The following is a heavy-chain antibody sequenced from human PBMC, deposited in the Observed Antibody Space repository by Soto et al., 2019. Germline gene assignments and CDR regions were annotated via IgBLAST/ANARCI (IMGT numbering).Heavy chain of an antibody. CDR3: ARVLRPGYYFDF. J-gene: IGHJ4*02. CDR1: GFTVSSNY. D-gene: IGHD4-17*01. V-gene: IGHV3-53*01. Sequence: EVQLVESGGGLIQPGGSLRLSCAASGFTVSSNYMSWVRQAPVKGLEWVSVIYSGGSTYYADSVKGRCTISRDNSKNTLYLQMNSLRAEDTAVYYCARVLRPGYYFDFWGQGTLVTVSS. CDR2: IYSGGST.